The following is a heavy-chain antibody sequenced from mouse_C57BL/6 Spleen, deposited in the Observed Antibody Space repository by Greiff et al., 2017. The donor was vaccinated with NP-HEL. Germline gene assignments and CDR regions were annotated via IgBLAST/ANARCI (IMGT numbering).Heavy chain of an antibody. D-gene: IGHD2-3*01. J-gene: IGHJ3*01. V-gene: IGHV1-82*01. CDR2: IYPGDGDT. Sequence: QVHVKQSGPELVKPGASVKISCKASGYAFSSSWMNWVKQRPGKGLEWIGRIYPGDGDTNYNGKFKGKATLTADKSSSTAYMQLSSLTSEDSAVYFCASPYDGYSWFAYWGQGTLVTVSA. CDR3: ASPYDGYSWFAY. CDR1: GYAFSSSW.